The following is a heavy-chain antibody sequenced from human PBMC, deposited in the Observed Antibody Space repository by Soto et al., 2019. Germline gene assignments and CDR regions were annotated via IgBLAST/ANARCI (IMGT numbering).Heavy chain of an antibody. J-gene: IGHJ4*02. CDR1: GFTFDDYV. CDR3: AKTQHDYGDYSFDY. CDR2: ISWNSGSI. D-gene: IGHD4-17*01. V-gene: IGHV3-9*01. Sequence: EVQLVESGGGLVQPGRSLRLSCAASGFTFDDYVMHWVRQAPGKGLEWVSGISWNSGSIGYADSVKGRFTISRDNAKNSLYLQMNSLRAEDTALYYCAKTQHDYGDYSFDYWGQGTLVTVSS.